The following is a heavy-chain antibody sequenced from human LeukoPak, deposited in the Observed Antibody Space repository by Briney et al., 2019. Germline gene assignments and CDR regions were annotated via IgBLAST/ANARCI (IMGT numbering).Heavy chain of an antibody. CDR1: GFTFSSYS. D-gene: IGHD3-22*01. V-gene: IGHV3-30*18. CDR3: AKGWYYYDSSGYLDY. J-gene: IGHJ4*02. CDR2: ISYDGSNK. Sequence: GGSLRLSCAASGFTFSSYSMNWVRQAPGKGLEWVAVISYDGSNKYYADSVKGRFTISRDNSKNTLYLQMNSLRAEDTAVYYCAKGWYYYDSSGYLDYWGQGTLVTVSS.